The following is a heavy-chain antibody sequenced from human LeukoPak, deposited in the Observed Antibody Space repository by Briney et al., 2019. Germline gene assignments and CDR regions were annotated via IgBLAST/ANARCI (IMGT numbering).Heavy chain of an antibody. J-gene: IGHJ4*02. CDR2: INSDGSST. V-gene: IGHV3-74*01. Sequence: GGSLRLSCAASGFTFSSYWMHWVRQAPGKGLVWVSRINSDGSSTSYADSVKGRFTISRDNAKNTLYLQMNSLRAEDTAVYYCARSGYSGSHPDHWGQGTLVTVSS. CDR1: GFTFSSYW. CDR3: ARSGYSGSHPDH. D-gene: IGHD5-12*01.